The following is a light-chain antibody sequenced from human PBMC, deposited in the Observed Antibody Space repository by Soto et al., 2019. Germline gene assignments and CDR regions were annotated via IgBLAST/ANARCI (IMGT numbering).Light chain of an antibody. CDR3: QQYSTSLT. CDR1: EXXXST. CDR2: GAS. V-gene: IGKV3-15*01. J-gene: IGKJ4*02. Sequence: IFXTQSPXTLXXXPGEKVILSCRASEXXXSTLAWYQQKPGQAPRLLIRGASTRATGVPARFSGSGSGTEFTLTISSLQSEDFAVYYCQQYSTSLTFGGGTTLEIK.